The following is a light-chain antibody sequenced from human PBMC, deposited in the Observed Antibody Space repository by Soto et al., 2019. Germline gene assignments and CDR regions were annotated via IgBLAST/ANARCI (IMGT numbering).Light chain of an antibody. Sequence: QLVLTQPPSASGTPGQRVTISCSGSSSNIGSNYVYWYQQLPGTAPKLLIYRNNQRPSGVPDRFSGSKSGTSASLAISGLWSEDEADYYCAAWDDSLSVVFGGGTKLTVL. CDR2: RNN. CDR1: SSNIGSNY. CDR3: AAWDDSLSVV. J-gene: IGLJ2*01. V-gene: IGLV1-47*03.